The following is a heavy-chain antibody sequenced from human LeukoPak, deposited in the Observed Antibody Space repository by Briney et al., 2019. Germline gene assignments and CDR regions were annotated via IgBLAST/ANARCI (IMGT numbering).Heavy chain of an antibody. CDR2: INWNGGDT. CDR3: ARVKGGATTDY. CDR1: GFPFDDYA. Sequence: GGTLRLSCAASGFPFDDYAMNWARQGPGKGLEWVSGINWNGGDTGYADSVRGRFTISRDNAKNSLHLQMNSLTVEDTAFYYCARVKGGATTDYWGQGTLVTVSS. D-gene: IGHD1-26*01. J-gene: IGHJ4*02. V-gene: IGHV3-20*04.